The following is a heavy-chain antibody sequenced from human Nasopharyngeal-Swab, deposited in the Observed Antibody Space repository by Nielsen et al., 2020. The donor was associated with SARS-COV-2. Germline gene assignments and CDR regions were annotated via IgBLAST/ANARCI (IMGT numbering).Heavy chain of an antibody. D-gene: IGHD2/OR15-2a*01. CDR1: GFTFDDYG. V-gene: IGHV3-20*01. CDR3: ARDGATFYYYYMDV. CDR2: INWNGGST. Sequence: GESLKISWAASGFTFDDYGMSWVRQAPGKGLEWVSGINWNGGSTGYADSVKGRFTISRDNAKNSLYLQMNSLRAEDTALYHCARDGATFYYYYMDVWGKGTAVTVSS. J-gene: IGHJ6*03.